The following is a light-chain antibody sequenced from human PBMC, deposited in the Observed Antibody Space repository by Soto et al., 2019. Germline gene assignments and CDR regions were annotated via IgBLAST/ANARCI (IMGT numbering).Light chain of an antibody. CDR2: GIS. CDR3: QQYGSSPPLYT. V-gene: IGKV3-20*01. J-gene: IGKJ2*01. Sequence: EIVLTQSPATLSLSPGERATLSCRASQSVSSFLAWYQQKPGQAPRLLIYGISSRATGVPDRFSGGGSGTDFTLTISRLESEDFAVYYCQQYGSSPPLYTFGQGTKVDIK. CDR1: QSVSSF.